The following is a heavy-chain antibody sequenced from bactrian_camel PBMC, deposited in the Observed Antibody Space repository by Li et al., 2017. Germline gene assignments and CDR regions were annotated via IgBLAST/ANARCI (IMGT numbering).Heavy chain of an antibody. CDR2: FYIGRGTT. Sequence: HVQLVDSGGALVQPGGSLRLTCATSGFSFSNYAMSWVRQAPGKGLEWVSSFYIGRGTTDYSDSVKGRFTISRDNAKNTLFLQMNSVKPEDTAMYYCAKGVYITGCLGDWGQGTQVTVS. D-gene: IGHD5*01. CDR3: AKGVYITGCLGD. J-gene: IGHJ4*01. CDR1: GFSFSNYA. V-gene: IGHV3-2*01.